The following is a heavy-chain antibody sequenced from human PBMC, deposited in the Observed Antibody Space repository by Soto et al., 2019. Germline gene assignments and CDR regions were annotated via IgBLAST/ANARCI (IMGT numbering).Heavy chain of an antibody. CDR3: ARDLSAADWSGYNFDY. J-gene: IGHJ4*02. CDR2: ISAYNGNT. V-gene: IGHV1-18*04. Sequence: ASVKVSCKASGYTFTSYGISWVRQAPGQGLEWMGWISAYNGNTNYAQKLQGRVTMTTDTSTSTAYMELRSLRSDDTAVYYCARDLSAADWSGYNFDYWGQGTLVTVSS. D-gene: IGHD3-9*01. CDR1: GYTFTSYG.